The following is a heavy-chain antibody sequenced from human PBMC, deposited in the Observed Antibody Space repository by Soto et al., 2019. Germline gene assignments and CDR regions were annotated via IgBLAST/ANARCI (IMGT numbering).Heavy chain of an antibody. CDR3: AHGTVKFDY. V-gene: IGHV2-5*01. D-gene: IGHD2-21*02. CDR2: IYWNDDK. Sequence: QITLKESGPTLVKPTQTLTLTCTFSGFSLSTSGVGVGWIRQPPGKALEWLALIYWNDDKRYSPSLKSRLTITKDTSKNQVVLTMTNMGPVDTVTYYCAHGTVKFDYWGQGTLVTVSS. CDR1: GFSLSTSGVG. J-gene: IGHJ4*02.